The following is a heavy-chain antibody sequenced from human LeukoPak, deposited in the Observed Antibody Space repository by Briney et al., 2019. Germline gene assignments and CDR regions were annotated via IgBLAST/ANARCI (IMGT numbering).Heavy chain of an antibody. CDR2: IRSKAYGGTT. CDR3: TRDAPVVGATGSFSDY. Sequence: GGSLRLSCAASGFTFSSYSMNWFRQAPGKGLEWVGFIRSKAYGGTTEYAASVKGRFTISRDDSKSIAYLQMNSLKTEDTAVYYCTRDAPVVGATGSFSDYWGQGTLVTVSS. CDR1: GFTFSSYS. D-gene: IGHD1-26*01. V-gene: IGHV3-49*03. J-gene: IGHJ4*02.